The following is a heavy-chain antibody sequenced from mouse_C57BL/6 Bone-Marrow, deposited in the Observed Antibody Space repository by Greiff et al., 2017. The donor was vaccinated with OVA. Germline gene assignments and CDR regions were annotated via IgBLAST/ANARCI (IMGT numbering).Heavy chain of an antibody. V-gene: IGHV1-81*01. CDR3: ARHYYGSRGPWFAY. CDR1: GYTFTSYG. CDR2: IYPGSGST. D-gene: IGHD1-1*01. J-gene: IGHJ3*01. Sequence: VQLQQSGAELARPGASVKLSCKASGYTFTSYGISWVKQRTGQGLEWIGDIYPGSGSTNYNEKFKSKATLTVDTSSSTAYMQLSSLTSEDSAVYYCARHYYGSRGPWFAYWGQGTLVTVSA.